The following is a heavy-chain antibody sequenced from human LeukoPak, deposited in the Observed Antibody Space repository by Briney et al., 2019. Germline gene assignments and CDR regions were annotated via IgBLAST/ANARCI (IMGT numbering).Heavy chain of an antibody. J-gene: IGHJ5*02. CDR2: IIPIFGTA. CDR1: GGTFSSYA. Sequence: EASVKVSCKASGGTFSSYAISWVRQAPGQGLEWMGGIIPIFGTANYAQKFQGRVRITTDESTSTAYMELSSLRSEDMAVYYCARLTGGWFDPWGQGTLVTVSS. CDR3: ARLTGGWFDP. D-gene: IGHD7-27*01. V-gene: IGHV1-69*05.